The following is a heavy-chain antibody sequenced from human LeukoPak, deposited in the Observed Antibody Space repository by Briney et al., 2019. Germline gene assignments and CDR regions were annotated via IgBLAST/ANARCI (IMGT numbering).Heavy chain of an antibody. D-gene: IGHD6-19*01. Sequence: GGSLRLSCAASGFTFSSYAMSWVRQAPGKGLEWISAISGSGGSTYYADSVKGRFTISRDNSKNTLYLQMNSLRAEDTAVYCCARDPAGRVAAHDYWGQGTLVTVSS. J-gene: IGHJ4*02. V-gene: IGHV3-23*01. CDR2: ISGSGGST. CDR3: ARDPAGRVAAHDY. CDR1: GFTFSSYA.